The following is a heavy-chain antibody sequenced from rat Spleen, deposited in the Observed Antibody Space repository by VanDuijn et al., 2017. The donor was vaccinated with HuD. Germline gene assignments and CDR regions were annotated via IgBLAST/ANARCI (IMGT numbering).Heavy chain of an antibody. J-gene: IGHJ2*01. CDR2: ISPSCGST. D-gene: IGHD1-6*01. Sequence: EVQLVESGGGLVQPGRSLKVSCAASGFTFSNYDMAWVRQAPTKGLEWVASISPSCGSTYYRDSVKGRVTVSSDNAKSTLYLHMDSRRCEDTATYDGASLDDRGFVEEFDYWGQGVMVTVSS. V-gene: IGHV5-27*01. CDR3: ASLDDRGFVEEFDY. CDR1: GFTFSNYD.